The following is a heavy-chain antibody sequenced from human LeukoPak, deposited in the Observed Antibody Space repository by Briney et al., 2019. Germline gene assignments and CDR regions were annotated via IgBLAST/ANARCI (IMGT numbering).Heavy chain of an antibody. D-gene: IGHD3-22*01. CDR3: ARDLLGSASSYSSGAWDY. V-gene: IGHV1-69*13. CDR2: IIPLFGTA. J-gene: IGHJ4*02. Sequence: ASVKVSCKASGYTFTSYGISWVRQAPGQGLEWMGGIIPLFGTADYAQKFQGRVTITADESTSTAYMELSSLRLEDTAVYYCARDLLGSASSYSSGAWDYWGQGTLVTVSS. CDR1: GYTFTSYG.